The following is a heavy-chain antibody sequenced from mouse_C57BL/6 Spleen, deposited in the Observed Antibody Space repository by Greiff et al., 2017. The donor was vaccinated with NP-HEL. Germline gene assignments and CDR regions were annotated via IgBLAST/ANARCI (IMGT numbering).Heavy chain of an antibody. Sequence: QVQLQQSGAELVRPGASVKLSCKASGYTFTDYYINWVNQRPGQGLEWIARIYPGSGNTYYNEKFKGKATLTAEKSSSTAYMQLSSLTSEDSAVYFCARRGIYYGIYYAMDYWGQGTSVTVSS. CDR1: GYTFTDYY. V-gene: IGHV1-76*01. D-gene: IGHD2-1*01. CDR2: IYPGSGNT. J-gene: IGHJ4*01. CDR3: ARRGIYYGIYYAMDY.